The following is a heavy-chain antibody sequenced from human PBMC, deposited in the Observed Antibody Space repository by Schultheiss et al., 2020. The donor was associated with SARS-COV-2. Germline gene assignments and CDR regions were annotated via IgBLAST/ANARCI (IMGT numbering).Heavy chain of an antibody. CDR2: INHSGST. J-gene: IGHJ6*02. D-gene: IGHD6-19*01. V-gene: IGHV4-34*01. Sequence: SETLSLTCAVYGGSFSGYYWSWIRQPPGKGLEWIGEINHSGSTNYNPSLKSRLTTSVDTSKNQFSLKLSSVTAADTAVYYCARGAWALAGPPPPHHSNGMDVWGQGTTVTVSS. CDR1: GGSFSGYY. CDR3: ARGAWALAGPPPPHHSNGMDV.